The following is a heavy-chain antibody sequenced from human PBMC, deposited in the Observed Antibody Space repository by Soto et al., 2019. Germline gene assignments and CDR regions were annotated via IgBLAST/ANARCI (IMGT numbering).Heavy chain of an antibody. D-gene: IGHD3-22*01. CDR1: GGSFSCYY. V-gene: IGHV4-34*01. CDR3: ARSSSTYYYDSSGYPRRGYFDY. Sequence: SETLSLTCAVYGGSFSCYYWSWIRQPPGKGLEWIGEINHSGSTNYNPSLKSRVTISVDTSKNQFSLKLSSVTAADTAVYYCARSSSTYYYDSSGYPRRGYFDYWGQGTLVTVSS. J-gene: IGHJ4*02. CDR2: INHSGST.